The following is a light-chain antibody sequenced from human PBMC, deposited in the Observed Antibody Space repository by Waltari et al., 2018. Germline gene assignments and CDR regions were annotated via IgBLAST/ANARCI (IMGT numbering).Light chain of an antibody. CDR2: YAS. CDR3: QQRSNWPYT. CDR1: KSVSSY. J-gene: IGKJ2*01. Sequence: EIVLTQSPATLSLSPGERATLSCRASKSVSSYLAWYQQKPGQAPRLLIYYASNRATGIPARFSGSGSGTDFTLTISSLEPEDFAVYYCQQRSNWPYTFGQGTKLEIK. V-gene: IGKV3-11*01.